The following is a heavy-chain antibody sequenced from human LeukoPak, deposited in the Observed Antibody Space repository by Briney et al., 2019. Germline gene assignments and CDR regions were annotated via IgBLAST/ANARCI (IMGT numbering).Heavy chain of an antibody. CDR2: IYSCGST. CDR1: GFTVSGNY. J-gene: IGHJ4*02. D-gene: IGHD3-10*01. Sequence: GGSLRLSCAASGFTVSGNYMSWVRQAPGKGLEWVSVIYSCGSTYYADSVKGRFTISRDNSKNTLYLQMNSLRAEDTAVYYCAREGGSGSYYRFDYWGQGTLVTVSS. CDR3: AREGGSGSYYRFDY. V-gene: IGHV3-66*01.